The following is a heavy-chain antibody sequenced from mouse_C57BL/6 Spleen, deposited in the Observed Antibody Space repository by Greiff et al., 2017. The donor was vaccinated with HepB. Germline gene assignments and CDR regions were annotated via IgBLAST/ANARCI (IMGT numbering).Heavy chain of an antibody. Sequence: DVQLQESGAELVRPGASVKLSCTASGFNIKDDYMHWVKQRPEQGLEWIGWIDPENGDTEYASKFQGKATITADTSSNTAYLQLSSLTSEDTAVYYCTTGGNSYWGQGTTLTVSS. CDR2: IDPENGDT. CDR1: GFNIKDDY. D-gene: IGHD2-1*01. CDR3: TTGGNSY. V-gene: IGHV14-4*01. J-gene: IGHJ2*01.